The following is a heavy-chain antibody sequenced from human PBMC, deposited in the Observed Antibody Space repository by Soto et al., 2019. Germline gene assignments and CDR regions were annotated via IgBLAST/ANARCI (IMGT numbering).Heavy chain of an antibody. J-gene: IGHJ4*02. CDR1: GDSISSYY. CDR3: ALRSMAVVPEY. CDR2: LYYGRGA. V-gene: IGHV4-59*01. D-gene: IGHD3-22*01. Sequence: QVQLQESGPGLVKPSETLSLTCAVSGDSISSYYCIWIRQPPGKGLESIGYLYYGRGAHYKPSLTSRVTLSVDTPTNQCSLTLSSMTAADTAVYYCALRSMAVVPEYWGQGTLVTVSS.